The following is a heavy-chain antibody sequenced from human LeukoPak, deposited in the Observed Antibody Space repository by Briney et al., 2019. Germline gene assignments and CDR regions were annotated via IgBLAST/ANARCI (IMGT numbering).Heavy chain of an antibody. CDR3: ARDIVVVVAKAFYYYGMDV. D-gene: IGHD2-15*01. CDR2: IYYSGST. Sequence: PSETLSLTCTVSGGSIRSSSYYWGWIRQPPGKGLGWMASIYYSGSTYYNPSLKSRVTISVDTSKNQFSLKLSSVTAADTAVYYCARDIVVVVAKAFYYYGMDVWGQGTTVTVSS. CDR1: GGSIRSSSYY. V-gene: IGHV4-39*02. J-gene: IGHJ6*02.